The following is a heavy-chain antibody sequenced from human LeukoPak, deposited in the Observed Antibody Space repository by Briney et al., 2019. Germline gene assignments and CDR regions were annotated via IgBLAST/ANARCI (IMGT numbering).Heavy chain of an antibody. V-gene: IGHV4-31*03. CDR3: ARVGEVESCFDY. J-gene: IGHJ4*02. D-gene: IGHD2-15*01. CDR2: IYYSGST. CDR1: GGSISSGGYY. Sequence: SETLSLTCTVSGGSISSGGYYWSWIRQHPGKGLEWIGYIYYSGSTYYNPSLKSRVTISVDTSKNQFSLKLSSVTAADTAVYYCARVGEVESCFDYWGQGTLVTVSS.